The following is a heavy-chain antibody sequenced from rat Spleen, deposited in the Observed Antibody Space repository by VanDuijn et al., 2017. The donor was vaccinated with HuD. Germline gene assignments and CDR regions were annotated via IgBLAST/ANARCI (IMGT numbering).Heavy chain of an antibody. J-gene: IGHJ2*01. V-gene: IGHV2-19*01. D-gene: IGHD1-8*01. Sequence: QVQLKESGPGLVQPSQTLSLTCTVSGFSLTGNNVHWVRQPPGKGLEWMGRIQSGGSTYYNSALKSRLSISRDTSKSQVFLKMNSLQTEDTAMYFCARSGLTTVGVPFDYWGQGVMVTVSS. CDR1: GFSLTGNN. CDR3: ARSGLTTVGVPFDY. CDR2: IQSGGST.